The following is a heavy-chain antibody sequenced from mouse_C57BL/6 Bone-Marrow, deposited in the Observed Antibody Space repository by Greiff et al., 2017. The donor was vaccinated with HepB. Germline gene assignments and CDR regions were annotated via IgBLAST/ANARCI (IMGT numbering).Heavy chain of an antibody. D-gene: IGHD1-1*01. V-gene: IGHV1-81*01. CDR2: IYPRSGNT. CDR3: GADYGSSSHFDY. CDR1: GYTFTSYG. Sequence: QVQLKQSGAELARPGASVKLSCKASGYTFTSYGISWVKQRTGQGLEWIGEIYPRSGNTYYNEKFKGKATLTADKSSSTAYMELRSLTSEDSAVYFCGADYGSSSHFDYWGQGTTLTVSS. J-gene: IGHJ2*01.